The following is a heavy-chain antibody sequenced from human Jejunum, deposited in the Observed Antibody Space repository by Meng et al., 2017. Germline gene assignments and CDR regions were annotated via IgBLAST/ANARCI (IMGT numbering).Heavy chain of an antibody. Sequence: QVQLQESGPGLVKPSQTLSLTCTVSGDSISSGGHYWSWIRQHPGKGLEWIGYIYYTGSAYYNPSLESRVTLSVDTSNNQFSLSLNSVTASDTAVYFCAREGQLVLGLVLYLCQGALVTVSS. CDR3: AREGQLVLGLVLY. V-gene: IGHV4-31*03. D-gene: IGHD4/OR15-4a*01. J-gene: IGHJ4*02. CDR2: IYYTGSA. CDR1: GDSISSGGHY.